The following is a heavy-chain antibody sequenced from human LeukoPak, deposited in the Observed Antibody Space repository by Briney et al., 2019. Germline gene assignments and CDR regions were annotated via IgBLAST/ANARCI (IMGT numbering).Heavy chain of an antibody. D-gene: IGHD2-15*01. V-gene: IGHV3-7*01. CDR2: IKPDGGDK. CDR3: ARGRFCDSGTCYLDY. J-gene: IGHJ4*02. Sequence: GGSLRLSCAASGYTFSDYWMSWVRQGPGKGLERVANIKPDGGDKYYVDSVKGRFTISRDNAKGSLYLQMNSLRAEDTAVYSCARGRFCDSGTCYLDYWGQGTLVTVSS. CDR1: GYTFSDYW.